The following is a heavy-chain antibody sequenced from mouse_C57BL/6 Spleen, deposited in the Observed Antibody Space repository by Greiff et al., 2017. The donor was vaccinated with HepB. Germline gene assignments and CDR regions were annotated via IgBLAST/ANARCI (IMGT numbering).Heavy chain of an antibody. D-gene: IGHD2-3*01. CDR3: ARNSPMGDGYYGDYAMDY. CDR1: GFSLTSYA. V-gene: IGHV2-9-1*01. Sequence: VHLVESGPGLVAPSQSLSITCTVSGFSLTSYAISWVRQPPGKGLEWLGVIWTGGGTNYNSALKSRLSISKDNSKSQVFLKMNSLQTDDTARYYCARNSPMGDGYYGDYAMDYWGQGTSVTVSS. J-gene: IGHJ4*01. CDR2: IWTGGGT.